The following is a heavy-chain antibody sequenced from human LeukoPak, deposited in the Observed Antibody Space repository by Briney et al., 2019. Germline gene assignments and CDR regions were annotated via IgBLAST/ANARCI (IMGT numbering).Heavy chain of an antibody. V-gene: IGHV3-48*04. CDR3: ARDYSESEYFFDY. Sequence: PGGSLRLSCEASGFTFSDYSMNWVRQAPGEGLEWLSYITSTSDTIYYADSVKGRFTISRDNAQNSLYLQMSSLRAEDTAMYYCARDYSESEYFFDYWGQGSLVAVSS. D-gene: IGHD1-26*01. CDR1: GFTFSDYS. J-gene: IGHJ4*02. CDR2: ITSTSDTI.